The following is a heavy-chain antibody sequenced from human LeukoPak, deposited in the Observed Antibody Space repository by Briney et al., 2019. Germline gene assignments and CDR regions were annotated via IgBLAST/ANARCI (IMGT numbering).Heavy chain of an antibody. V-gene: IGHV1-2*02. CDR2: INPNSGGT. CDR1: GYTFASYY. Sequence: ASVKVSCKASGYTFASYYMYWVRQAPGQGLEWMGWINPNSGGTNYAQKFQGRVTMTRDTSISAAYMELSRLRSDDTAVYYCARDLWYDSSGFDYWGQGTLVTVSS. CDR3: ARDLWYDSSGFDY. D-gene: IGHD3-22*01. J-gene: IGHJ4*02.